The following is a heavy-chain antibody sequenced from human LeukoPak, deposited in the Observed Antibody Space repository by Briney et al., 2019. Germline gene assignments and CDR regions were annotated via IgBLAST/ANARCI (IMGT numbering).Heavy chain of an antibody. CDR2: INGDGSNT. V-gene: IGHV3-74*01. D-gene: IGHD5-24*01. CDR3: ARDRGYVMDV. CDR1: GFTFSNYW. Sequence: GGSLRLSCAASGFTFSNYWMYWVRQAPGQGLVWVSLINGDGSNTRYADSVKGRVTISRDNAKNTLYLQMNSLRAEDTAVYYCARDRGYVMDVWGQGTTVTVSS. J-gene: IGHJ6*02.